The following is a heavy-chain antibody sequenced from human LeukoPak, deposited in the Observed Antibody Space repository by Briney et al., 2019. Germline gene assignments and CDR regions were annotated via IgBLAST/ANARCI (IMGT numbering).Heavy chain of an antibody. J-gene: IGHJ4*02. Sequence: PGGSLRLSCAASGFTFSSYAMSWVRQAPGKGLEWVSAISGSGGSTYYADSVKGRFTISRDTSKNTLYLQMNSLRAEDTAVYYCAKQGGFGELGGFDYWGQGTLVTVSS. V-gene: IGHV3-23*01. CDR2: ISGSGGST. CDR3: AKQGGFGELGGFDY. CDR1: GFTFSSYA. D-gene: IGHD3-10*01.